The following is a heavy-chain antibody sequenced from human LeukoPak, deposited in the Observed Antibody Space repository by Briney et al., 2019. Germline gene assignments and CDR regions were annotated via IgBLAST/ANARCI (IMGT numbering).Heavy chain of an antibody. Sequence: GGSLRLSCAASGLTFSSYAMSWVRQAPGKGLEWVSGISGSGGSTYYADSVKGRFTISRDNSKNTLYPQMNSLRVEDTAVYYCVRGGESTWSWGQGTLVTVSS. D-gene: IGHD2-15*01. CDR1: GLTFSSYA. CDR3: VRGGESTWS. V-gene: IGHV3-23*01. CDR2: ISGSGGST. J-gene: IGHJ5*02.